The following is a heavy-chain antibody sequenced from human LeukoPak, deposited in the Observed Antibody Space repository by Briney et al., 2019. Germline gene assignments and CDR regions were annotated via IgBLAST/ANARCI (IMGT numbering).Heavy chain of an antibody. D-gene: IGHD2-21*01. CDR2: IRNGGHTT. J-gene: IGHJ3*02. CDR3: AKVRVQSTYSVAPPDAFNI. V-gene: IGHV3-23*01. CDR1: GFTFSSYA. Sequence: PGGSLTLSCAASGFTFSSYAMSWVRQAPGKGLEWVSVSYIRNGGHTTYYADSVQGRFIISRDNSKNTLYLQLNSLRAEDTAMYYCAKVRVQSTYSVAPPDAFNIWGQGTMVTVSS.